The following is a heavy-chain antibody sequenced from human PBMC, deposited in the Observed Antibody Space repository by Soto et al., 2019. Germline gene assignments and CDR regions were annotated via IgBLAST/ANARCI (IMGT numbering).Heavy chain of an antibody. CDR3: ARVVQYQPLRYFDY. CDR2: IYYSGST. Sequence: SETLSLNCAVSGGSISSGDYYWSWIRQPPGKGLGWIGYIYYSGSTYYHPSLKSRVTISVDTSKNQFSLKLSSVTAADTAVYYCARVVQYQPLRYFDYWGQGIPFTVS. J-gene: IGHJ4*02. V-gene: IGHV4-30-4*02. D-gene: IGHD2-2*01. CDR1: GGSISSGDYY.